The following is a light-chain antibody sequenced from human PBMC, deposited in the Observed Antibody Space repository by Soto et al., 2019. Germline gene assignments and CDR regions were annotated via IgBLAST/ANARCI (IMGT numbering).Light chain of an antibody. CDR2: GAS. CDR3: QQYGDWPPET. Sequence: TQSPATLSVSPGDRATLSCRASQSVSRNLAWYQQKPGQAPRLLIYGASTRATGVPARFSGSGSATEFTLSISSLQSEDVAVYYCQQYGDWPPETFGQGTKL. V-gene: IGKV3-15*01. CDR1: QSVSRN. J-gene: IGKJ2*01.